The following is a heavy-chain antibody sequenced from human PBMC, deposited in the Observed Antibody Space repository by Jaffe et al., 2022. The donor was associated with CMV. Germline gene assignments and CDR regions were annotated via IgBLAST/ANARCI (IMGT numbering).Heavy chain of an antibody. CDR3: VRDLALGHY. D-gene: IGHD3-16*02. CDR1: GFTFSSFA. Sequence: EVQLLESGGGLVQPGGSLRLSCAASGFTFSSFAMSWVRQAPGKGLEWVSAISASGDIIHYTDSVKGRFTISRDNSASTLYLQMKSLRAEDTAVYFCVRDLALGHYWGPGILVTVSS. CDR2: ISASGDII. V-gene: IGHV3-23*01. J-gene: IGHJ4*02.